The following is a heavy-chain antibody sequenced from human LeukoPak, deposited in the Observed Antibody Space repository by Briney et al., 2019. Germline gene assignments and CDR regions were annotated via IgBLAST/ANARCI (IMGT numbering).Heavy chain of an antibody. CDR2: ISAYNGNT. CDR3: ARLRGLIVVVPAAMEFDP. D-gene: IGHD2-2*01. V-gene: IGHV1-18*01. J-gene: IGHJ5*02. CDR1: GYTFTSYG. Sequence: ASVKVSCKASGYTFTSYGISWVRQAPGQGLEWMGWISAYNGNTNCAQKLQGRVTMTTDTSTSTAYMGLRSLRSDDTAVYYCARLRGLIVVVPAAMEFDPWGQGTLVTVSS.